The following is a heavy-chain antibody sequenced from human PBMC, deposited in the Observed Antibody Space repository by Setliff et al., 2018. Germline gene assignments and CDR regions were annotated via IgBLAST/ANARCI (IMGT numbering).Heavy chain of an antibody. CDR2: IYYTGST. Sequence: PSETLSLTCTVSGVSISSHYWSWVRQPPGKGLECIGDIYYTGSTKYNPSLWSRLTMSIDTSKKQFSLRLTSVTAADTAVYYCATDGPVLNGDYISWGQGTLVTVSS. J-gene: IGHJ5*02. V-gene: IGHV4-59*11. D-gene: IGHD3-10*01. CDR3: ATDGPVLNGDYIS. CDR1: GVSISSHY.